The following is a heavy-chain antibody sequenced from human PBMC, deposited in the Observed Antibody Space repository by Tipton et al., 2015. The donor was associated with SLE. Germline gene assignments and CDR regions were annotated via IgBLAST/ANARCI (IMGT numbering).Heavy chain of an antibody. CDR3: AKEWDPGAFDI. CDR1: GFTFDDYT. CDR2: ISWDGGST. D-gene: IGHD1-26*01. V-gene: IGHV3-43*01. Sequence: SLRLSCAASGFTFDDYTMHWVRQAPGKGLEWGSFISWDGGSTYYADSVKGRFTISRDNSKNSLYLQMNSLRTEDTALYYCAKEWDPGAFDIWGQGTMVTVSS. J-gene: IGHJ3*02.